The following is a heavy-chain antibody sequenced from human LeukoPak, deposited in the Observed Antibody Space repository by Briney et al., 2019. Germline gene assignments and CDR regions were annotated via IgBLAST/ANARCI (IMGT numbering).Heavy chain of an antibody. CDR2: IKSDGSEK. J-gene: IGHJ4*02. V-gene: IGHV3-7*01. Sequence: GGSLRLSCAASGFTFINYWMTWVRQAPGKGLEWVANIKSDGSEKYYADSVKGRFTISRDNAKNSLYLQMSSLRAEDTAVYYCASGELLNMGLDYWGQGNLVTVSS. CDR3: ASGELLNMGLDY. CDR1: GFTFINYW. D-gene: IGHD3-10*01.